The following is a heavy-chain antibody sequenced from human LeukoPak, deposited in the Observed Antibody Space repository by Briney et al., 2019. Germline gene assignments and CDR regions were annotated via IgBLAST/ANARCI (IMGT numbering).Heavy chain of an antibody. D-gene: IGHD1-26*01. CDR3: ARHSGTYFDY. CDR1: GFTFSSYW. Sequence: GGPLRLSCAASGFTFSSYWMTWVRQAPGKGLEWVANIKQDGSEKYYVDSVKGRFTISRDNAKNSLYLQMNSMRAEDAAVYYCARHSGTYFDYWGQGTLVIVS. J-gene: IGHJ4*02. CDR2: IKQDGSEK. V-gene: IGHV3-7*01.